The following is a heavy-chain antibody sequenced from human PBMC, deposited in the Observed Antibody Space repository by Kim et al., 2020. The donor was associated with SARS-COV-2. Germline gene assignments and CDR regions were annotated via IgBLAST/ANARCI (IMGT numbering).Heavy chain of an antibody. CDR1: GFTFSSYA. Sequence: GGSLRLSCAASGFTFSSYAMSWVRQAPGKGLEWVSAISGSGGSTYYADSVKGRFTISRDNSKNTLYLQMNSLRAEDTAVYYCAKDQNYYGSGSYYNAVDYWGQGTLVTVSS. D-gene: IGHD3-10*01. CDR2: ISGSGGST. J-gene: IGHJ4*02. V-gene: IGHV3-23*01. CDR3: AKDQNYYGSGSYYNAVDY.